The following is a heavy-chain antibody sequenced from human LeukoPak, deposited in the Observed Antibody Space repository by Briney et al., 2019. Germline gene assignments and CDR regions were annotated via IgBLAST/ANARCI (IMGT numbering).Heavy chain of an antibody. J-gene: IGHJ4*02. CDR1: GGSISSYY. V-gene: IGHV4-59*01. D-gene: IGHD3-10*01. Sequence: SETLSLTCTVSGGSISSYYWSWIRQPPGKGLEWIGYIYYSGSTNYNPSLKSRVTISVDTSKNQFSLKLSSVTAADTAVYYCARAFMATGFDYWGQGTLVTVSS. CDR3: ARAFMATGFDY. CDR2: IYYSGST.